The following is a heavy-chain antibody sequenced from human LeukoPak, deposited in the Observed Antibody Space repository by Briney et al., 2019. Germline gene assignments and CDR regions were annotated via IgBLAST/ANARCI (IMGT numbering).Heavy chain of an antibody. Sequence: PGGSLRLSCAASGFTFSSYAMHWVRQAPGKGLEWVAVISYDGSNKYYADSVKGRFTISRDNSKNTLYLQMNSLRAEDTAVYYCARGPENYGYCSSTSCPYYYYYYMDVWGKGTTVTVSS. CDR1: GFTFSSYA. V-gene: IGHV3-30-3*01. CDR2: ISYDGSNK. CDR3: ARGPENYGYCSSTSCPYYYYYYMDV. J-gene: IGHJ6*03. D-gene: IGHD2-2*01.